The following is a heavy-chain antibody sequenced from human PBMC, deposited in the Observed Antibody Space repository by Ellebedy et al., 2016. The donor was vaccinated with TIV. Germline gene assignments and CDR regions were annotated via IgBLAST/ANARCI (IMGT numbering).Heavy chain of an antibody. CDR1: GGSLSGYY. J-gene: IGHJ4*02. V-gene: IGHV4-34*01. Sequence: GSLRLSXAVYGGSLSGYYWSWIRQPPGKGLEWIGEINHSGITKDNPSLKSRVTMSVDTSKNQFSLKLSAVTAADTAVYYCARGRDYDDYWGQGTLVTVSS. CDR2: INHSGIT. D-gene: IGHD4-17*01. CDR3: ARGRDYDDY.